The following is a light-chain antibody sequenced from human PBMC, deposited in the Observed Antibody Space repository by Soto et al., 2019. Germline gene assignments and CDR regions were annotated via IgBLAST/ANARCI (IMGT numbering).Light chain of an antibody. CDR1: SSDVGGYNY. V-gene: IGLV2-14*01. J-gene: IGLJ2*01. CDR3: SSYTSSSTLVV. CDR2: DVS. Sequence: QSALTQPASVSGSPGQSITISCTGTSSDVGGYNYVSWYQQHPGKAPKLMIYDVSNRPSGVYNRFSGSKSGNTASLTISGLQAEDDADYYGSSYTSSSTLVVFGGGTQLTVL.